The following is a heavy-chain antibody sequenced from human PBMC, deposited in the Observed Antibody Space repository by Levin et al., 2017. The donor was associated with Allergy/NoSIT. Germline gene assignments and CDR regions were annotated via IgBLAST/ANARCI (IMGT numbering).Heavy chain of an antibody. CDR1: GYTFTGYY. D-gene: IGHD2-15*01. CDR3: ARDPETIVVVVAATPSDFYYYMDV. J-gene: IGHJ6*03. CDR2: INPNSGGT. Sequence: ASVKVSCKASGYTFTGYYMHWVRQAPGQGLEWMGRINPNSGGTNYAQKFQGRVTMTRDTSISTAYMELSRLRSDDTAVYYCARDPETIVVVVAATPSDFYYYMDVWGKGTTVTVSS. V-gene: IGHV1-2*06.